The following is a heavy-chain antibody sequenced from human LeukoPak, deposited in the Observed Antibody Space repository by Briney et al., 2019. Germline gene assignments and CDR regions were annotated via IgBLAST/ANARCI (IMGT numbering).Heavy chain of an antibody. J-gene: IGHJ4*02. CDR1: GGSFSGYY. CDR2: INHSGST. D-gene: IGHD5-12*01. Sequence: TSETLSLTCAVYGGSFSGYYWSWIRQPPGKGLEWIGEINHSGSTNYNPSLKSRVTISVDTSKNQFSLKLSSVTAADMAVYYCASSKRWLQRTIDYWGQGTLVTVSS. V-gene: IGHV4-34*01. CDR3: ASSKRWLQRTIDY.